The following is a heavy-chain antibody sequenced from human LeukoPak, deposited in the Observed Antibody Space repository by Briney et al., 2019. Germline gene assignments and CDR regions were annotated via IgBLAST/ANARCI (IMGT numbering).Heavy chain of an antibody. Sequence: GGSLRRSCAASGFTFSSYAMSWVRQAPGKGLEWVSAISGSGGSTYYADSVKGRFTISRDNSKNTLYLQMNSLRAEDTAVYYCAKDRPLRLGYCSSTSCYFRGFFDYWGQGTLVTVSS. CDR2: ISGSGGST. CDR3: AKDRPLRLGYCSSTSCYFRGFFDY. J-gene: IGHJ4*02. D-gene: IGHD2-2*01. CDR1: GFTFSSYA. V-gene: IGHV3-23*01.